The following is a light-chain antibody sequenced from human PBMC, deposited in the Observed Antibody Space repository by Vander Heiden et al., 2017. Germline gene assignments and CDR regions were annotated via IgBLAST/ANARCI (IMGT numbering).Light chain of an antibody. V-gene: IGLV1-44*01. J-gene: IGLJ1*01. CDR1: SSTIGSNS. CDR3: AAWDDNLNGLYV. Sequence: QSVLTQPPSASGTPGQRVTIPCSGSSSTIGSNSVSWYQRLPGTAHKLLIYIDNQRPSGVPDRFSGSKSGTSASLAISGLQSEDEAEYFCAAWDDNLNGLYVFGTGTKVTVL. CDR2: IDN.